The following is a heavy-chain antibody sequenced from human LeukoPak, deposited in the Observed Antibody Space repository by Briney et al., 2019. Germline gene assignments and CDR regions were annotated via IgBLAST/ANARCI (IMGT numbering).Heavy chain of an antibody. J-gene: IGHJ4*02. CDR3: ARAWPRGIAVAGIDPYYFDY. V-gene: IGHV1-18*01. D-gene: IGHD6-19*01. CDR2: ISAYNGNT. CDR1: GYTFTSYG. Sequence: ASVKVSCKASGYTFTSYGISWVRQAPGQGLEWMGWISAYNGNTNYAQKLQGRVTMTTGTSTSTAYMELRSLRSDDTAVYYCARAWPRGIAVAGIDPYYFDYWGQGTLVTVSS.